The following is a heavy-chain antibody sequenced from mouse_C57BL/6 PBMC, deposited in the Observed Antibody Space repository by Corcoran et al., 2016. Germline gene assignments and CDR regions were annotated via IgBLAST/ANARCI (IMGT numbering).Heavy chain of an antibody. CDR1: GYTFTTYG. Sequence: QIQLVQSGPELKKPGETVKISCKASGYTFTTYGMSWVKQAPGKGLKWMGWINTYSGVPTYADDFKGRFAFSLETSASTAYLQINNLKNEDTATYFCARFGNYEGEYYWGQGTTLTVSS. CDR3: ARFGNYEGEYY. CDR2: INTYSGVP. D-gene: IGHD2-1*01. J-gene: IGHJ2*01. V-gene: IGHV9-3*01.